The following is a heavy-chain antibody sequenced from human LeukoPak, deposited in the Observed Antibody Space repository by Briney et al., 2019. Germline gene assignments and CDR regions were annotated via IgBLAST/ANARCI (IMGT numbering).Heavy chain of an antibody. CDR2: IIPILGIA. D-gene: IGHD6-13*01. Sequence: ASVKVSCKASGGTFSSYAISWVRQAPGQGLEWMGRIIPILGIANYAQKFQGRVTITADKSTSTAYMELSSLRSEDTAVYYCARGDIAAAGTNVIDYWGQGTLVTVSS. J-gene: IGHJ4*02. CDR1: GGTFSSYA. V-gene: IGHV1-69*04. CDR3: ARGDIAAAGTNVIDY.